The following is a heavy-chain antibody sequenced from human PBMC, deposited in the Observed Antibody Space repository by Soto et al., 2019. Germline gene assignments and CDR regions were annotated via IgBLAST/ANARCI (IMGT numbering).Heavy chain of an antibody. CDR2: MNPNSGNT. V-gene: IGHV1-8*01. CDR3: ARKGIPMVRGVILISWFDP. CDR1: GYTFTSYD. D-gene: IGHD3-10*01. Sequence: QVQLVQSGAEVKKPGASVKVSCKASGYTFTSYDINWVRQATGQGLEWMGWMNPNSGNTGYAQKFQGRVTMTRNTSISTAYMELSSLRSEDTAVYYCARKGIPMVRGVILISWFDPWGQGTLVTVSS. J-gene: IGHJ5*02.